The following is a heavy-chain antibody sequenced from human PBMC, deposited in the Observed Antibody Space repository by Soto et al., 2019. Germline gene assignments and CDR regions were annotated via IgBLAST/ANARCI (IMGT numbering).Heavy chain of an antibody. V-gene: IGHV3-21*01. Sequence: PGGSLRLSCAASGFTFSSYSMNWVRQAPGKGLEWVSSISSSSSYIYYADSVKGRFTISRDNAKNSLYLQMNSLRAEDTAVYYYASDTAMATRYNRFDPWGQGTLVTVSS. CDR3: ASDTAMATRYNRFDP. CDR2: ISSSSSYI. D-gene: IGHD5-18*01. J-gene: IGHJ5*02. CDR1: GFTFSSYS.